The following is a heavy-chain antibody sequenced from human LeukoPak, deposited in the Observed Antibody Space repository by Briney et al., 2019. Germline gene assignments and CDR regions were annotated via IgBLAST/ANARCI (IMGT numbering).Heavy chain of an antibody. D-gene: IGHD5-18*01. V-gene: IGHV3-49*04. Sequence: SGGSLRLSCTASGFTFGDHAMSWVRQAPGKGLEWVGFIRSKAYGGTTEYAASVKGRFTISRDDSKSIAYLQMNSLKTEDTALYYCAKGGIQLWANDAFDIWGQGTMVTVSS. J-gene: IGHJ3*02. CDR2: IRSKAYGGTT. CDR3: AKGGIQLWANDAFDI. CDR1: GFTFGDHA.